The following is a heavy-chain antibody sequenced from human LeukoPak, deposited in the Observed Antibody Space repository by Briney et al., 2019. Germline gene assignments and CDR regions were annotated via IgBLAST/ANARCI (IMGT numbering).Heavy chain of an antibody. Sequence: GGSLRLSCAASGFTFDDYAMHWVRQAPGKGLEWVSGISWNSGSIGYADSVKGRFTTSRDNAKNSLYLQMNSLRAEDTALYYCAKDLYYYDSSGSDYWGQGTLVTVSS. V-gene: IGHV3-9*01. CDR1: GFTFDDYA. CDR3: AKDLYYYDSSGSDY. CDR2: ISWNSGSI. D-gene: IGHD3-22*01. J-gene: IGHJ4*02.